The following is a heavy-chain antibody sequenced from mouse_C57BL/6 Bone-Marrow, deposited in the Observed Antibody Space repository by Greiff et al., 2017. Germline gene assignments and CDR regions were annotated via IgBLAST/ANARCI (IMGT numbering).Heavy chain of an antibody. V-gene: IGHV1-50*01. CDR1: GYTLTSYW. Sequence: QVQLQQSGAELVKPGASVKLSCKASGYTLTSYWMQWVKQRPGQGLEWIGEIDPSDSYTNYNQKFKGKATLTVDTSSSTAYMQLSSQTSEDSAVYYCARGGVITRDWGQGTLVTVSA. CDR3: ARGGVITRD. D-gene: IGHD1-1*01. J-gene: IGHJ3*01. CDR2: IDPSDSYT.